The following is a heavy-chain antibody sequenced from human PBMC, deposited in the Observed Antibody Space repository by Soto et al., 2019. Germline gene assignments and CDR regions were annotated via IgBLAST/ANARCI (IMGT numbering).Heavy chain of an antibody. CDR3: ANSNRGADDTPDY. J-gene: IGHJ4*02. CDR1: GFSLNDYG. CDR2: ISYDGRNK. Sequence: QVQLVESGGGVVQPGRSLRLSCAASGFSLNDYGMHWVRQPPGKGLEWVADISYDGRNKYYTDSVRGRFTISRDISKGTLYLQMISLRPEDTAVYYCANSNRGADDTPDYWGQGTQVTVSP. V-gene: IGHV3-30*18. D-gene: IGHD3-10*01.